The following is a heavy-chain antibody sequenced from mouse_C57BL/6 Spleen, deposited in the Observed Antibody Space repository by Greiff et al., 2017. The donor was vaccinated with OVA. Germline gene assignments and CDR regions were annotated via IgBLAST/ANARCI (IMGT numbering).Heavy chain of an antibody. D-gene: IGHD2-4*01. J-gene: IGHJ2*01. CDR3: ARNYDYDYFDY. Sequence: VQLQESGAELARPGASVKMSCKASGYTFTSYTMHWVKQRPGQGLEWIGYINPSSGYTKYNQKFKDKATLTADKSSSTAYMQLSSLTSEDSAVYYCARNYDYDYFDYWGQGTTLTVSS. V-gene: IGHV1-4*01. CDR2: INPSSGYT. CDR1: GYTFTSYT.